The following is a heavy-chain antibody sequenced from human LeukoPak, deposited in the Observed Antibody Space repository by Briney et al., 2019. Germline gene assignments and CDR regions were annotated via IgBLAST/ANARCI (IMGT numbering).Heavy chain of an antibody. Sequence: PGGSLRLSCVASGFTFSSYAMSWVRQAPGKGLEWVAVISYDGSNKYYADSVKGRFTISRDNSKNTLYLQMNSLRAEDTAVYYCAKDQEVDYDILTGYPADWGQGTLVTVSS. V-gene: IGHV3-30*18. CDR3: AKDQEVDYDILTGYPAD. CDR2: ISYDGSNK. J-gene: IGHJ4*02. D-gene: IGHD3-9*01. CDR1: GFTFSSYA.